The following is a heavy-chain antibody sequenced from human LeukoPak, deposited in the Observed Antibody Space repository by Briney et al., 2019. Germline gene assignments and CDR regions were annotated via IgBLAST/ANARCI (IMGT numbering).Heavy chain of an antibody. V-gene: IGHV3-23*01. CDR3: AKDQGDSSGYLGYHYYYGMDV. J-gene: IGHJ6*02. CDR2: ISGSGGST. Sequence: GGSLRLSCAASGFTFSSYAMSWVRQAPGKGLEWVSAISGSGGSTYYADSVKGRFTISRDNSKNTLYLQMNSLRAEDTAVYYCAKDQGDSSGYLGYHYYYGMDVWGQGTTVTVSS. D-gene: IGHD3-22*01. CDR1: GFTFSSYA.